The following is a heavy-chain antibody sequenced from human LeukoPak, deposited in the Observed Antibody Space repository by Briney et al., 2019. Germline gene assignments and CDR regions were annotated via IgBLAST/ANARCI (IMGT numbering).Heavy chain of an antibody. D-gene: IGHD4-23*01. CDR1: GFTFSTYR. CDR2: IKQDGSEK. J-gene: IGHJ6*03. CDR3: ARVNGDYGGIYYYYMDV. V-gene: IGHV3-7*03. Sequence: PGGSQRLSCAASGFTFSTYRMSWVRQAPGKGLEWVANIKQDGSEKHYVDSVKGRFTISRDNAKNSLYLQMNSLRAEDTALYHCARVNGDYGGIYYYYMDVWGKGTTVTISS.